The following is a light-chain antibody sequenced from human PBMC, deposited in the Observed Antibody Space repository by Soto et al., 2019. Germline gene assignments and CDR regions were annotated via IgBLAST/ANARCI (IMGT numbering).Light chain of an antibody. CDR2: GAS. V-gene: IGKV3-15*01. J-gene: IGKJ1*01. Sequence: EVVMTQSPATLSASPGERATLSCWASETVATNLAWYQQKPGQAPRLLISGASTMAAGISDRFRGSGSGTEFTLTISSLRSADSGIYYFQQYFEWTPMTFGQGTKVEI. CDR3: QQYFEWTPMT. CDR1: ETVATN.